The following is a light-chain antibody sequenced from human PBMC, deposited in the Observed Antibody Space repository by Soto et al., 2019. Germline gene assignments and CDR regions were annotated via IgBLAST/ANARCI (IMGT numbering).Light chain of an antibody. V-gene: IGKV3D-15*01. CDR3: QQYNNWLTWT. Sequence: EIVMTQSPATLSVSPGARAPLSCRASQSVSSNLAWYQQKPGQAPRLLIYGASNRATGTPDRFSGSGSGTEFTLTISSLQSEDFAVYYCQQYNNWLTWTFGQGTKVDNK. CDR1: QSVSSN. CDR2: GAS. J-gene: IGKJ1*01.